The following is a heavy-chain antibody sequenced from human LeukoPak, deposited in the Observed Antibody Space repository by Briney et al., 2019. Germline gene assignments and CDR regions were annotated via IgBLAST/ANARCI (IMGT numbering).Heavy chain of an antibody. CDR2: INAGNGNT. D-gene: IGHD3-10*01. J-gene: IGHJ4*02. CDR1: GFTFTNHA. V-gene: IGHV1-3*01. Sequence: ASVKVSCKASGFTFTNHAMNWVRQAPGQRLEWMGWINAGNGNTKYSQRFRDRVTITRDTSANTAYMELSSLRSEDTAVYYCARGIWVRKDRGYYFDYWGQGTLVTVSS. CDR3: ARGIWVRKDRGYYFDY.